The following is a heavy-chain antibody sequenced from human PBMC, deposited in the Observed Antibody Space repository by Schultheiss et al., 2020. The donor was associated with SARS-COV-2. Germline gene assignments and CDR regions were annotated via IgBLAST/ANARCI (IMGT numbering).Heavy chain of an antibody. V-gene: IGHV4-34*01. D-gene: IGHD2-2*01. J-gene: IGHJ5*02. CDR2: INHRGST. Sequence: SETLSLTCAVYGGSFSGSYWSWIRQPPGKGLEWIGDINHRGSTNYNPSLKSRVTISVDKSKNQFSLKLSSVTAADTAVYYCARDLSYCSSTSCYHGGWFDPWGQGTLVTVSS. CDR1: GGSFSGSY. CDR3: ARDLSYCSSTSCYHGGWFDP.